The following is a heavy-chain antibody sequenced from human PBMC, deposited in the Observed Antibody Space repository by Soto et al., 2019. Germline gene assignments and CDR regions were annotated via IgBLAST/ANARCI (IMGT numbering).Heavy chain of an antibody. Sequence: GGSLRLSCAASGFTFSNYAVSWVRQAPGKGLEWVSAINGDGTSTYYADSVKGRFTISRDNSKNTLYLQMNSLRAEVTAVYYCAKDENWNSFFDYWGQGTLVTVSS. CDR2: INGDGTST. J-gene: IGHJ4*02. D-gene: IGHD1-7*01. V-gene: IGHV3-23*01. CDR3: AKDENWNSFFDY. CDR1: GFTFSNYA.